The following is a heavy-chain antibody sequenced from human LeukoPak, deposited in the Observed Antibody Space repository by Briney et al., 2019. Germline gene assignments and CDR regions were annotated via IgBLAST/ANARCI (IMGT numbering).Heavy chain of an antibody. D-gene: IGHD2-15*01. CDR3: ARDGVATNDY. J-gene: IGHJ4*02. CDR1: GFTFSSYA. CDR2: ISSNGGST. Sequence: GGSLRLSCAASGFTFSSYAMHWVRQAPGKGLEYVSAISSNGGSTYYANSVKGRFTISRDNSKNMLFLQIGSLRAEDMAVYYCARDGVATNDYWGQGTLVTVSS. V-gene: IGHV3-64*01.